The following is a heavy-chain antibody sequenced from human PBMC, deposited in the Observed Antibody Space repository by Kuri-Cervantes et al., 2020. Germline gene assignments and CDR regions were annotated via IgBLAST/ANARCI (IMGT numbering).Heavy chain of an antibody. D-gene: IGHD3-3*01. Sequence: GSLRLSCAASGFAFSTYGMHWVRQAPGKGLEWVAVILYDGSNKYYADSVKGRFTISRDNSKNTLFLQMNSLRAEDTAVYYCATGDGVLGFLGYWGQGTLVTVSS. J-gene: IGHJ4*02. CDR2: ILYDGSNK. V-gene: IGHV3-30*03. CDR3: ATGDGVLGFLGY. CDR1: GFAFSTYG.